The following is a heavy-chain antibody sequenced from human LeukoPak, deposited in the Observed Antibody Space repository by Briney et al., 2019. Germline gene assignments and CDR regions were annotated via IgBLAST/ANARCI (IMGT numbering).Heavy chain of an antibody. CDR3: ARGPYSYDSSGAFDI. D-gene: IGHD3-22*01. CDR1: GGSILSSSYY. V-gene: IGHV4-39*07. J-gene: IGHJ3*02. Sequence: PSETLSLTCTVSGGSILSSSYYWGWIRQPPGKGLEWIGSIYYGGSTDYNPSLKSRVIISVDTSKNQFSLKLSSVTAADTAVYFCARGPYSYDSSGAFDIWGQGTMVTVSS. CDR2: IYYGGST.